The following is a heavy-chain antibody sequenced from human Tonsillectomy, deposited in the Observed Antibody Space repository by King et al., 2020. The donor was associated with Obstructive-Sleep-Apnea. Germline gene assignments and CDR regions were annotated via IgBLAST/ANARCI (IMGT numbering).Heavy chain of an antibody. Sequence: VQLVESGGGLVQPGGSLRLSCAASGFTFSGYWMHWVRQTPGKGLGWVSRMNSDGSSTTYADSVKGRFTISRDNVKNTLYLQVNSLRAEDTAVYFCARGFMSQDYWGQGTLVTVSS. D-gene: IGHD3-10*01. J-gene: IGHJ4*02. CDR2: MNSDGSST. CDR1: GFTFSGYW. V-gene: IGHV3-74*03. CDR3: ARGFMSQDY.